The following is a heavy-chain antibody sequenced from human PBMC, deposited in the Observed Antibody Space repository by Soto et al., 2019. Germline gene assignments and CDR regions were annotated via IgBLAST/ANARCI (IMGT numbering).Heavy chain of an antibody. Sequence: ASVKVSCKASGYTFTSYGMSWVRQAPGQGLEWMGWISAYNGNTNYAQKLQGRVTMTTDTSTSTPYMELSSLRSEDTAVYYCAIEVRRSNQFDHWGQGTMVTVSS. V-gene: IGHV1-18*01. CDR2: ISAYNGNT. CDR3: AIEVRRSNQFDH. D-gene: IGHD3-10*01. CDR1: GYTFTSYG. J-gene: IGHJ4*02.